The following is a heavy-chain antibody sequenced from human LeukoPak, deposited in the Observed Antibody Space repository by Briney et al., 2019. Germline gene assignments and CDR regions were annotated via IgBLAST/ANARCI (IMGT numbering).Heavy chain of an antibody. Sequence: SETLSLTCAVYGGSFSDYYWSWIRQPPGKGLEWIGEINHSGSTNYNPSLKSRVTISVDTSKNQFSLKLSSVTAADTAVYCCARGLRWGYWYFDLWGRGTLVTVSS. V-gene: IGHV4-34*01. J-gene: IGHJ2*01. CDR1: GGSFSDYY. D-gene: IGHD3-16*01. CDR2: INHSGST. CDR3: ARGLRWGYWYFDL.